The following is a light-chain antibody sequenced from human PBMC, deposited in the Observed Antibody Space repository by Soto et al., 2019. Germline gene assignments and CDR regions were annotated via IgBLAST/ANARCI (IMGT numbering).Light chain of an antibody. V-gene: IGKV3-15*01. CDR3: QPYNNWPLT. CDR2: DTS. Sequence: HSPPTLSVSPREVASVTHMASQGIDDTLAWYQHKSGQTPRLLIYDTSTRATGVPTRFSGSRSGAEFTLTINSLRSEDFAVYYCQPYNNWPLTFGGGTKV. CDR1: QGIDDT. J-gene: IGKJ4*01.